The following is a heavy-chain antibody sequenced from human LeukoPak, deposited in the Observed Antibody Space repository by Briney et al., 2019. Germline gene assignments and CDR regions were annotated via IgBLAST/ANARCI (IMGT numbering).Heavy chain of an antibody. CDR3: ASSGSYRFDY. CDR2: ITASGTAM. D-gene: IGHD1-26*01. CDR1: GFDFSSNW. Sequence: GGSLRLSCAASGFDFSSNWMHWVRHAPGKGLEWVSHITASGTAMFYADSVKGRFTISRDNAKNSLYLQMNSLRDEDTAVYYCASSGSYRFDYWGQGTLVTVSS. V-gene: IGHV3-48*02. J-gene: IGHJ4*02.